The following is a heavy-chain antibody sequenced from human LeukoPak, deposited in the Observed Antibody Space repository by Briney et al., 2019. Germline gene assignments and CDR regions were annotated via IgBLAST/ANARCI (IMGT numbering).Heavy chain of an antibody. Sequence: PSETLSLTCSVSSGSVSSITHYWTWIRQPPWKGLEWIGYIYYTGRTNYNPSLKSRVTISVDTSKNQFSLKLSSVTAADTAVYYCARVEMATIFLDSWGQGTLVSVSS. CDR2: IYYTGRT. V-gene: IGHV4-61*01. CDR3: ARVEMATIFLDS. D-gene: IGHD5-24*01. J-gene: IGHJ4*02. CDR1: SGSVSSITHY.